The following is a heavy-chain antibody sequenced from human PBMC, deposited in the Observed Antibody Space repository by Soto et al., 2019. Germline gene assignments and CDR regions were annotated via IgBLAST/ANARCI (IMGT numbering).Heavy chain of an antibody. CDR3: AAAWGPTYYYDSSGYNFDY. D-gene: IGHD3-22*01. V-gene: IGHV1-58*02. CDR1: GFTLTSSA. J-gene: IGHJ4*02. CDR2: IAVGSGNT. Sequence: GASVKVSCKASGFTLTSSAMQWVRQARGQRLEWIGWIAVGSGNTNYAQKFQERVTITRDMSTSTAHMELSSLRSEDTAVYYCAAAWGPTYYYDSSGYNFDYWGQGTLVTVSS.